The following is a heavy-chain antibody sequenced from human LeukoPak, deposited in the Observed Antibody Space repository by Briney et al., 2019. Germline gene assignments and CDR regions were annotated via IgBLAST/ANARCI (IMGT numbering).Heavy chain of an antibody. D-gene: IGHD4-17*01. CDR2: INTSGST. CDR3: AGVGSPTANWFDP. V-gene: IGHV4-61*02. J-gene: IGHJ5*02. Sequence: SQTLSLTCTVSGGSISSGSYFWSWIRQPAGKGLEWIGRINTSGSTNYNPSLKSRVTMSVDTSKNQFSLKLNSVTAAETAVYYCAGVGSPTANWFDPWGQGTLVTVSS. CDR1: GGSISSGSYF.